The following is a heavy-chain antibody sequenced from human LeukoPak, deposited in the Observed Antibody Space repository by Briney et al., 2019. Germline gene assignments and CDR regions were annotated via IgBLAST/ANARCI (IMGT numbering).Heavy chain of an antibody. V-gene: IGHV1-24*01. D-gene: IGHD6-13*01. J-gene: IGHJ3*02. CDR1: GYTLTELS. CDR2: FDPEDGET. Sequence: GASVKVSCKVSGYTLTELSMHWVRQAPGKGLEWMGGFDPEDGETIYAQKFQGRVTMTEDTSTDTAYMELSSLRSEDTAVYYCATAASWSYAFDIWGQGTMVTVSS. CDR3: ATAASWSYAFDI.